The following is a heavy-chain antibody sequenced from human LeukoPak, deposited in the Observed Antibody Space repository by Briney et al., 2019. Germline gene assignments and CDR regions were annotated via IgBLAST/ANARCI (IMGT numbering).Heavy chain of an antibody. D-gene: IGHD3-10*01. Sequence: PGGSLRLSCAASGFTFTMFGMNWVRQAPGKGLEWVSYIDARSSIVYYADSVQGRFTISRDDAKDSVFLQMNSLRAEDTAIYYCAGYGSGSFWGQGTLVTVSS. CDR1: GFTFTMFG. V-gene: IGHV3-48*01. J-gene: IGHJ4*02. CDR3: AGYGSGSF. CDR2: IDARSSIV.